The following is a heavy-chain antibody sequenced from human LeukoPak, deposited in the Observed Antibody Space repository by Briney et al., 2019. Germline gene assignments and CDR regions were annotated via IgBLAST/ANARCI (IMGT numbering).Heavy chain of an antibody. CDR2: TYYSGSI. J-gene: IGHJ4*02. V-gene: IGHV4-39*01. CDR1: GGIYY. Sequence: SETLSLTCTVSGGIYYGGWIRQAPGQGLEWIGTTYYSGSIYYNPSLKSRVTISVDTSKNQFSLNLYSVTAADTAVYFCATRRGDYFDHWGQGTLVTVSS. CDR3: ATRRGDYFDH.